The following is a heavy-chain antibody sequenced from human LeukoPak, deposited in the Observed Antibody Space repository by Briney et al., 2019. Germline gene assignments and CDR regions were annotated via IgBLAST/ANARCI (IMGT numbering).Heavy chain of an antibody. CDR1: GFTFSSYG. D-gene: IGHD6-6*01. V-gene: IGHV3-30*02. J-gene: IGHJ6*03. CDR3: AKGIAADYYYYMDV. Sequence: GGSLRLSCAASGFTFSSYGMHWVRQAPGKGLEWVAFIRYDGSNKYYADSVKGRFTISRDNSKNTLYLQMNSLRAEDTAVYYCAKGIAADYYYYMDVWGKGATVTVSS. CDR2: IRYDGSNK.